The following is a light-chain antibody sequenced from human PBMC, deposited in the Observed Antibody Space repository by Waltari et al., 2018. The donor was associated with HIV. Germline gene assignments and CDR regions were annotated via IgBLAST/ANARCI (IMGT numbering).Light chain of an antibody. J-gene: IGKJ5*01. CDR3: QQTYSVSIT. V-gene: IGKV1-39*01. CDR1: QHIKTF. CDR2: GVS. Sequence: IQLTQSPSSLSASLGDKVTITGRASQHIKTFLNWYQVTPGKAPRVLVYGVSSLPTGVPSRFTGDRSGSDFTLSINNLQPEDFASYFCQQTYSVSITFGPGTRLEI.